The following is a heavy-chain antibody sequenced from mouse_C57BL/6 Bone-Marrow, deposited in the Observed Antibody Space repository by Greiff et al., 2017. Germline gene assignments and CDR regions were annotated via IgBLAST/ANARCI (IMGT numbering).Heavy chain of an antibody. CDR3: ARVEDYDWFAY. CDR1: GYTFTSYG. Sequence: QVQLQQSGAELARPGASVKLSCKASGYTFTSYGISWVKQRTGQGLEWIGEIYPRSGNTYYNEKFKGKATLTADKSSSTAYMELRSLTSEDSAVYFCARVEDYDWFAYWGQGTLVTVSA. J-gene: IGHJ3*01. D-gene: IGHD2-4*01. V-gene: IGHV1-81*01. CDR2: IYPRSGNT.